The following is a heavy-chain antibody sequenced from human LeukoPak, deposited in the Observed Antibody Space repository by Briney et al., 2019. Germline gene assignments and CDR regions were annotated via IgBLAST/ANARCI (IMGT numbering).Heavy chain of an antibody. CDR1: GGAISSEY. CDR2: IYYSGST. V-gene: IGHV4-59*01. J-gene: IGHJ3*02. CDR3: ARDRSRDGYNFPFDI. D-gene: IGHD5-24*01. Sequence: PETLSLTCTVSGGAISSEYWSWIRQPPGKGLEWIGYIYYSGSTNYNPSLKSRVTISVDTSKSQFSLNLNSVTAADAAVYYCARDRSRDGYNFPFDIWGQGTMVTVSS.